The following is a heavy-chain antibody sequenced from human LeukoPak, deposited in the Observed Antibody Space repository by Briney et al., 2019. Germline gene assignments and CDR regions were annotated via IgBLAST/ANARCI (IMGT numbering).Heavy chain of an antibody. Sequence: SQTLSLTCTVSDDSINSGGYYWTWIRQHPGKGLEWIGYIYDSGSTYYNPSLRSRVTISVDTSQNRFSLKLSFVTAADTAVYYCARASPAPDYWGQGTLVTVSS. V-gene: IGHV4-31*03. CDR2: IYDSGST. CDR3: ARASPAPDY. J-gene: IGHJ4*02. D-gene: IGHD2-2*01. CDR1: DDSINSGGYY.